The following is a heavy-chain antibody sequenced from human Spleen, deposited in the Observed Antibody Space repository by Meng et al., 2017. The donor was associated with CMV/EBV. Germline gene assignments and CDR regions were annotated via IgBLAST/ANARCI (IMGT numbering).Heavy chain of an antibody. CDR3: ARSIHYFDTSGYMDS. CDR1: FTSDW. CDR2: IHPSDSDI. D-gene: IGHD3-22*01. J-gene: IGHJ2*01. Sequence: FTSDWIGWVRQLPGKGLEWMGIIHPSDSDIRYSPSFQGQVTISADRSINTAYLQWSSLKASDTAMYYCARSIHYFDTSGYMDSWGRGTLVTVSS. V-gene: IGHV5-51*01.